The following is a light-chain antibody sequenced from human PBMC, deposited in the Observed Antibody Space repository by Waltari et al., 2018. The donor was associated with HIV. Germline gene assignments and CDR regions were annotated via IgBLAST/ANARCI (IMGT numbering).Light chain of an antibody. CDR3: NSYRSSDTVV. Sequence: QSALTQPASVSGSPGQSITISCTGSNRDVGFYNLVSWYQQFPGKAPQLLIYAVHRPPSGVSFRFAGSKSGNTASLTISDLQAEDEAEYFCNSYRSSDTVVFGGGTKLTVL. CDR1: NRDVGFYNL. CDR2: AVH. J-gene: IGLJ2*01. V-gene: IGLV2-14*01.